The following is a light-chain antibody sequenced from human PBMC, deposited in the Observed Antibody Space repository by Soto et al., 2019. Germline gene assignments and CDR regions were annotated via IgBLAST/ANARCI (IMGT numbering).Light chain of an antibody. CDR2: DAS. Sequence: EIVLTQSPATLSLSPGEGATLSCRASQSIRTYLGWYQQKPGQAPRLLIYDASNRATGIPARFSGSGSGTDFPLTISSLEPEDFAVYYCQQRIDWPLTFGGGTKVEIK. J-gene: IGKJ4*01. V-gene: IGKV3-11*01. CDR3: QQRIDWPLT. CDR1: QSIRTY.